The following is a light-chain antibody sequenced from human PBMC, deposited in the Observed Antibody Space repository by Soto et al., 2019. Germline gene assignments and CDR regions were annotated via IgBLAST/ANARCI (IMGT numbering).Light chain of an antibody. V-gene: IGLV1-47*01. CDR3: AAWDDRLSGWV. J-gene: IGLJ3*02. CDR1: SSNIGTYS. CDR2: SNS. Sequence: QSVLTQPPSASGTPGQRVTISCSGSSSNIGTYSVYWFQHLPGTAPKLLIPSNSQRPSGVPDRFSGSKSATSASLAISGLRSEHEADYYCAAWDDRLSGWVFGGGTKLTVL.